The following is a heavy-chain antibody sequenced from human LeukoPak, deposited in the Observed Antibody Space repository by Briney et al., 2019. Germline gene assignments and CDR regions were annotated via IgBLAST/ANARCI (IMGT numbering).Heavy chain of an antibody. Sequence: SETLSLTCAVYGGSFSGYYWSWIRQPPGKGLEWIGEINHSGSTNYNPSLKSRVTISVDTSKNQFSPKLSSVTAADTAVYYCARVQSPFYYYGSGSYYNSPFDYWGQGTLVTVSS. D-gene: IGHD3-10*01. CDR1: GGSFSGYY. J-gene: IGHJ4*02. CDR2: INHSGST. CDR3: ARVQSPFYYYGSGSYYNSPFDY. V-gene: IGHV4-34*01.